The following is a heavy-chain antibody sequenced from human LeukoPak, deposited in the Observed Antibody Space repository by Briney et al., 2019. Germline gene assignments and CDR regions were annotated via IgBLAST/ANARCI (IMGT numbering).Heavy chain of an antibody. D-gene: IGHD5-24*01. CDR2: IYPGDSDT. V-gene: IGHV5-51*01. J-gene: IGHJ4*02. CDR1: GYSFTSYW. Sequence: GESLKISCKDSGYSFTSYWIGWVRQMPGKGLEWMGIIYPGDSDTRYSSSFQGQVTISADKSISTAYLQWSSLRASDTATYYCARLSETSTIGGFDDWGQGTLVTVSS. CDR3: ARLSETSTIGGFDD.